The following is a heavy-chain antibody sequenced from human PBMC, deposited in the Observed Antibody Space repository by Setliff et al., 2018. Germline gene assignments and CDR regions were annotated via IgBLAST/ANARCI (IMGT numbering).Heavy chain of an antibody. V-gene: IGHV4-38-2*02. J-gene: IGHJ2*01. CDR3: ARVAGRGRYWYFDL. CDR2: IYYSGST. CDR1: GYSISSGYY. Sequence: PSETLSLTCTVSGYSISSGYYWGWIRQPPGKGLVWIGSIYYSGSTYYNPSLKSRVTISVDTSKNQFSLKLSSVTAADTAVYYCARVAGRGRYWYFDLWGRGTLVTVSS.